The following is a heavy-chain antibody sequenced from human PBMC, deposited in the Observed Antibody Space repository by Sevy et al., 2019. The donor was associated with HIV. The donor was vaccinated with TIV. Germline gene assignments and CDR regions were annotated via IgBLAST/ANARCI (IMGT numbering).Heavy chain of an antibody. CDR3: TTTKDFWSGYFYFDY. CDR2: IKSKTAGGTT. J-gene: IGHJ4*02. CDR1: GFTFNNAW. V-gene: IGHV3-15*05. D-gene: IGHD3-3*01. Sequence: GGSLRLSCAASGFTFNNAWMSWVRQAPGKGLEWVGRIKSKTAGGTTDYAAPVKGRFTISRDDSKNTQYLQMNSLKTDDTAVYYCTTTKDFWSGYFYFDYWGQGTLVTVSS.